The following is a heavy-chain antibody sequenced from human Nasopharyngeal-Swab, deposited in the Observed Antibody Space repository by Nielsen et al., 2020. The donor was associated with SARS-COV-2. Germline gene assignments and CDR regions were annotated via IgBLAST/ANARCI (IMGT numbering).Heavy chain of an antibody. Sequence: SETLSLTCAVYGGSFSGYYWSWIRQPPGKGLEWIGEINHSGSTNYNPSLKSRVTISVDTSKNQFSLKLSSVTAADTAVSYCAREVVPAASGYWFDPWGQGTLVTVSS. D-gene: IGHD2-2*01. CDR3: AREVVPAASGYWFDP. CDR1: GGSFSGYY. CDR2: INHSGST. J-gene: IGHJ5*02. V-gene: IGHV4-34*01.